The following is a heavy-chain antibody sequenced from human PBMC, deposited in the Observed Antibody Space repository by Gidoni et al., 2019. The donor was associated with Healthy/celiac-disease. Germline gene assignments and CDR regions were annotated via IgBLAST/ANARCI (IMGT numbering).Heavy chain of an antibody. CDR3: ASGYSSGWYEAGDHSWLDY. J-gene: IGHJ4*02. D-gene: IGHD6-19*01. CDR1: GGSISSGGYS. V-gene: IGHV4-30-2*01. CDR2: IYHSGST. Sequence: QLQLQESGSGLVKPSQTLSLTCAVSGGSISSGGYSWSWIRQPPGKGLEWIGYIYHSGSTYYNPSLKSRVTISVDRSKNQFSLKLSSVTAADTAVYYCASGYSSGWYEAGDHSWLDYWGQGTLVTVSS.